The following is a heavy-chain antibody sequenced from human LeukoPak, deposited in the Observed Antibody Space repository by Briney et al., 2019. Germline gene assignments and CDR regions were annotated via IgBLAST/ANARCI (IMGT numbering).Heavy chain of an antibody. CDR3: ARDGPRGSYYYYYGMDV. D-gene: IGHD5-12*01. V-gene: IGHV1-2*02. CDR1: GYTFTGYY. Sequence: ASVKVSCKASGYTFTGYYMHWVRQAPGQGLDWMGWINPNSGGTSYAQKFQGRVTMTRHTSISTAYMELSRLRSDDTAVYYCARDGPRGSYYYYYGMDVWGQGTTVTVSS. J-gene: IGHJ6*02. CDR2: INPNSGGT.